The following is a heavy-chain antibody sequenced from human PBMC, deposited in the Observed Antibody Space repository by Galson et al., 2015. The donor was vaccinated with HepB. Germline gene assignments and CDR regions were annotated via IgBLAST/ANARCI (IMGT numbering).Heavy chain of an antibody. CDR1: GYTFTGYY. V-gene: IGHV1-2*04. CDR3: ARVEQWAVRGAFDI. CDR2: INPNSGGT. D-gene: IGHD6-19*01. Sequence: SVKVSCKASGYTFTGYYMHWVRQAPGQGLEWMGWINPNSGGTNYAQKFQGWVTMTRDTSISTAYMELSRLRSDDTAVYYCARVEQWAVRGAFDIWGQGTMVTVSS. J-gene: IGHJ3*02.